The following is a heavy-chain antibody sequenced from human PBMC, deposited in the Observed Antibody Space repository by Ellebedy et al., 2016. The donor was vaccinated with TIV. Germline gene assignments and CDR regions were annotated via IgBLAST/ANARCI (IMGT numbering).Heavy chain of an antibody. J-gene: IGHJ4*02. CDR2: IIPILGIT. Sequence: ASVKVSCKASGYTFTSYRVHWVRQAPGQGLEWMGRIIPILGITNYAQKFQGRVTITADKSTFSTAYMELSSLRFEDTAVYYCARDDSLDKVAMPRDYWGQGTLVAVSS. V-gene: IGHV1-69*04. CDR1: GYTFTSYR. D-gene: IGHD5-12*01. CDR3: ARDDSLDKVAMPRDY.